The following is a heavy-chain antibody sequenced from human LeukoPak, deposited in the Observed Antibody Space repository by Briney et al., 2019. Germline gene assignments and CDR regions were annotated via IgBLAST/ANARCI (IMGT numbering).Heavy chain of an antibody. CDR1: GFTFSSFG. J-gene: IGHJ4*02. Sequence: GGSLRLSCAASGFTFSSFGMHGVRQAPGKGLEGVAVISYGGSYKNYVDSVKGRFTISRDISKNTLYLQMNSLRAEDTAVYYCAKRLGYYDSSEGYFDQWGQGTLVTVSS. V-gene: IGHV3-30*18. CDR2: ISYGGSYK. CDR3: AKRLGYYDSSEGYFDQ. D-gene: IGHD3-22*01.